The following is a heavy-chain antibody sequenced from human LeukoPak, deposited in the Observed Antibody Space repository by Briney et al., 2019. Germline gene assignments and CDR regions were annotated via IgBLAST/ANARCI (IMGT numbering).Heavy chain of an antibody. D-gene: IGHD2/OR15-2a*01. CDR1: GFSVTSNY. CDR2: IYSDGST. CDR3: ARDPPAVLLGTYG. Sequence: PGGSLRLSCTASGFSVTSNYMNWVRQAPGKGLEWVSLIYSDGSTYYADSVKGRFTISRDKSNNMLYLQMNNLRAEDTAMYYCARDPPAVLLGTYGWVQGALVTVSS. V-gene: IGHV3-66*01. J-gene: IGHJ4*02.